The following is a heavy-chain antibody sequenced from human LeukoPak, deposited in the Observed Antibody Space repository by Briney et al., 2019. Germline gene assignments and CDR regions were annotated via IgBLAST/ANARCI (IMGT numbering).Heavy chain of an antibody. CDR3: ARDGSSGWYWVDY. CDR2: ISDSGGTT. J-gene: IGHJ4*02. Sequence: PGGSLRLSCEASGFTFSSYAMSWVRQAPGKGLEWVSGISDSGGTTYYADSVKGRFTISRDNSKKTIYMQMNSLRAEDTAVYYCARDGSSGWYWVDYWGQGTLVTVSS. V-gene: IGHV3-23*01. D-gene: IGHD6-19*01. CDR1: GFTFSSYA.